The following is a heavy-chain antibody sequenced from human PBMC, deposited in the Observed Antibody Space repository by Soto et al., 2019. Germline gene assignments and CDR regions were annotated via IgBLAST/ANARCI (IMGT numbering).Heavy chain of an antibody. J-gene: IGHJ4*02. Sequence: ASVKVSCKASFYTFSSHGINWVRQAPGQGLEWMGWISGYNGNTNYAQKLQGRVTMTTNISASTAYLELRGLRSDDTGVYYCARAAYRSLWFLSHWAQGTLVTVSS. D-gene: IGHD3-9*01. CDR3: ARAAYRSLWFLSH. CDR2: ISGYNGNT. CDR1: FYTFSSHG. V-gene: IGHV1-18*04.